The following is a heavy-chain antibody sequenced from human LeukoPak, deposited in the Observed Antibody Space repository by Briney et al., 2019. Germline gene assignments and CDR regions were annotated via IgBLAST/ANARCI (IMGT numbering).Heavy chain of an antibody. CDR3: ARDLVHKRTMDV. D-gene: IGHD2-21*01. V-gene: IGHV3-21*01. CDR1: GFTFSSYS. J-gene: IGHJ6*03. CDR2: ISSSSSYI. Sequence: GGSLRLSCAASGFTFSSYSMNWVRQAPGKGLEWVSSISSSSSYIYYADSVKGRFTISRENAKNSLYLQMNGLRAEDTAVYYCARDLVHKRTMDVWGKGTTVTVSS.